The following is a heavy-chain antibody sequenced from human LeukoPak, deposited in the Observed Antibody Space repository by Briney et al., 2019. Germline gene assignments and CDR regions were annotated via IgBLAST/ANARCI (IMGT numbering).Heavy chain of an antibody. J-gene: IGHJ4*02. CDR3: ARGKGYGPLIFDY. V-gene: IGHV3-66*01. CDR1: GFTVSSYY. D-gene: IGHD3-16*01. Sequence: GGSLRLSCAASGFTVSSYYVSWIRQAPGKGLEWVSVIYSGGRTYYADSWKGRITISRDNSKNTLYLQMNILRAEDTAVYYCARGKGYGPLIFDYWGQGTLVTVSS. CDR2: IYSGGRT.